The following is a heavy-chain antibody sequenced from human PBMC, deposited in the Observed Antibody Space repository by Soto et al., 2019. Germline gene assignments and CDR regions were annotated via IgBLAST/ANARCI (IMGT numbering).Heavy chain of an antibody. CDR3: AKVRQEYCSVGSCYPLYFDY. Sequence: EVQLVESGGGLVQPGRSLRLSCAASGFTFDNYAMHWVRQAPGKGLEWVSGISWNSGSIGYADSVEGRFTISRDNAKNSLYLQMNSLRAEDTALYYCAKVRQEYCSVGSCYPLYFDYWGQGTLVTVSS. V-gene: IGHV3-9*01. J-gene: IGHJ4*02. CDR1: GFTFDNYA. D-gene: IGHD2-15*01. CDR2: ISWNSGSI.